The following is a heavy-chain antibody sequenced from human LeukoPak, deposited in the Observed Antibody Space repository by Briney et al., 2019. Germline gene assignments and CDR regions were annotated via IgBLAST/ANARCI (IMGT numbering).Heavy chain of an antibody. CDR3: ARLVVVPAASRGFDP. J-gene: IGHJ5*02. V-gene: IGHV4-61*02. D-gene: IGHD2-2*01. Sequence: SETLSLTCTVSGGSISSGSYYWSWIRQPAGKGLEWIGRIYTSGSTNYNPSLKSRVTISVDTSKNQFSLKLSSVTAADTAVYYCARLVVVPAASRGFDPWGQGTLVTVSS. CDR1: GGSISSGSYY. CDR2: IYTSGST.